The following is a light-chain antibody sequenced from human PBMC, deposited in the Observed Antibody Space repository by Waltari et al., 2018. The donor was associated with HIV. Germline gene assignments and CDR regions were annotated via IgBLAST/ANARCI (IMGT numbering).Light chain of an antibody. CDR3: MQNVQIPLT. Sequence: DIVMTQSPLSLPVTPGEPASISCRSSQSLLHSNGYNSMNWYLQKPGQSPQLLIYMVSYRAPGVPDRFSGSGSGTDFTLKITRVEAEDVGVYYCMQNVQIPLTFGGGTKVEIK. V-gene: IGKV2-28*01. J-gene: IGKJ4*01. CDR2: MVS. CDR1: QSLLHSNGYNS.